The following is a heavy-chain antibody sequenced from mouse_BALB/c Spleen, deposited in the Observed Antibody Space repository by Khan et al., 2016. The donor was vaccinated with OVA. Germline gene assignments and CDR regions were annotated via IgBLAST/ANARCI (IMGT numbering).Heavy chain of an antibody. V-gene: IGHV2-2*02. CDR3: ARRGYDYGRGAWFAY. J-gene: IGHJ3*01. CDR1: GFSLTNYS. CDR2: IWSAGST. D-gene: IGHD2-4*01. Sequence: QVQLKESGPGLVQPSQSLSITCTVSGFSLTNYSVHWVRQSPGKGLEWLGVIWSAGSTDYNAACISRRSISKDNSRSQVFFKMNSLQPNDTAIYYCARRGYDYGRGAWFAYWGQGTLVTVSA.